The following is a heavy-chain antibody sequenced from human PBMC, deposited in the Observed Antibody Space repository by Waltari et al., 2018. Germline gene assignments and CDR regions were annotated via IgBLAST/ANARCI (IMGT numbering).Heavy chain of an antibody. D-gene: IGHD2-2*01. CDR1: GFTFGDYA. J-gene: IGHJ4*02. CDR2: IRSKTYGGTA. CDR3: TRDRWYSSTWYFDY. V-gene: IGHV3-49*03. Sequence: EVQLVESGGELVQAGRSLRPYCTANGFTFGDYALSWFRQAPGKGLEWVGFIRSKTYGGTAQYAASVKGRFTISRDDSKSIAYLQMNSLKTEDTAVYYCTRDRWYSSTWYFDYWGQGTLVTVSS.